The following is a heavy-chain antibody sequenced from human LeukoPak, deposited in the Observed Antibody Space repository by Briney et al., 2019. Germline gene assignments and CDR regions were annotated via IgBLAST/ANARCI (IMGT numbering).Heavy chain of an antibody. CDR3: ARGESIVGATSGSWFDP. CDR1: GYTFTGYY. D-gene: IGHD1-26*01. V-gene: IGHV1-2*02. J-gene: IGHJ5*02. CDR2: INPNSGGT. Sequence: ASVKVSCKASGYTFTGYYMHWVRQAPGQGLEWMGWINPNSGGTNYAQKFQGRVTMTRDTSISTAYMELSRLRSDDTAVYYCARGESIVGATSGSWFDPWGQGTLVTVSS.